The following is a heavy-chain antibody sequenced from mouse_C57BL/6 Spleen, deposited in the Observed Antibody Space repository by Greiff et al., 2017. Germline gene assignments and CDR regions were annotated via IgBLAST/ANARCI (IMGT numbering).Heavy chain of an antibody. V-gene: IGHV1-15*01. D-gene: IGHD1-1*01. Sequence: QVHVKQSGAELVRPGASVTLSCKASGYTFTDYEMHWVKQTPVHGLEWIGAIDPETGGTAYNQKFKGKAILTADKSSSTAYMELRSLTSEDSAVYYCTRGRGYGSTYFDYWGQGTTLTVSS. CDR3: TRGRGYGSTYFDY. CDR1: GYTFTDYE. CDR2: IDPETGGT. J-gene: IGHJ2*01.